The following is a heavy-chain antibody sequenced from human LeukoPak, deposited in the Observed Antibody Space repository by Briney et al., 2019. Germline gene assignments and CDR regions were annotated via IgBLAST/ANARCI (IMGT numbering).Heavy chain of an antibody. V-gene: IGHV3-23*01. CDR3: AEGALGTFYSHFDS. CDR2: VFGSGGNT. Sequence: PGASLRLSCAASGFTFSSYALNWVRQAPGKGLEWVSAVFGSGGNTYYADSVKGRFTISRENSNNTLYLQMSSLRAEDAAIYYCAEGALGTFYSHFDSWGQGTLVTVSS. CDR1: GFTFSSYA. D-gene: IGHD3-10*01. J-gene: IGHJ4*02.